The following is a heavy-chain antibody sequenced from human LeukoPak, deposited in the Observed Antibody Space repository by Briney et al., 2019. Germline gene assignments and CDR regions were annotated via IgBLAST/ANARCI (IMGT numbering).Heavy chain of an antibody. J-gene: IGHJ6*03. CDR3: AKEGYSGYDYYYMDV. V-gene: IGHV3-30*02. CDR2: IRYDGSNK. Sequence: PGGSLRLSCAASGFTFHRYGMHWVRQAPGKGLEWVAFIRYDGSNKYYADSVKGRFTISRDNSKDTLYLQMSSLRPEDTAVYYCAKEGYSGYDYYYMDVWGKGTTVTISS. D-gene: IGHD1-26*01. CDR1: GFTFHRYG.